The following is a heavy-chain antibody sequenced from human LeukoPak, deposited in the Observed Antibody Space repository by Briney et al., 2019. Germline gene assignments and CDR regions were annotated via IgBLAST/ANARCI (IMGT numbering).Heavy chain of an antibody. CDR3: AKGIGATGIGDAFDI. Sequence: GGSLRLSCVPSGFTFTSYAMNWVRQAPGKGLEWVSVISGSGGGTYYTDSVKGRFTISRDNSKNMLYLQMNSLRAEDTAVYYCAKGIGATGIGDAFDIWGHGTMVTVSS. D-gene: IGHD1-1*01. V-gene: IGHV3-23*01. J-gene: IGHJ3*02. CDR1: GFTFTSYA. CDR2: ISGSGGGT.